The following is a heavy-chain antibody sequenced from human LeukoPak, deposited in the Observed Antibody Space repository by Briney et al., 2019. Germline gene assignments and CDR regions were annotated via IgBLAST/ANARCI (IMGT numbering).Heavy chain of an antibody. D-gene: IGHD3-3*01. CDR3: ARNSLTRFGGYDFWSGDLDY. Sequence: GGSLRLSCAASGFTFRSYWMSWVRQAPGKGLEWVANIKQDGSEKYYVDSVKGRFTISRDNAKNSLYLQMNSLRAEDTAVYYCARNSLTRFGGYDFWSGDLDYWGQGTLVTVSS. J-gene: IGHJ4*02. V-gene: IGHV3-7*01. CDR1: GFTFRSYW. CDR2: IKQDGSEK.